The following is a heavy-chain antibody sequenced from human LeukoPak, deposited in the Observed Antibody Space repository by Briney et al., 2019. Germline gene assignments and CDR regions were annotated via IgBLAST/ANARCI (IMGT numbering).Heavy chain of an antibody. CDR2: ISPYNGNR. D-gene: IGHD3-22*01. V-gene: IGHV1-18*01. CDR3: ARARIYYDGAWSDP. J-gene: IGHJ5*02. Sequence: ASVKVSCKASGYIFTSYGISWVRQAPGQGLEWMAWISPYNGNRNYAQKLQGRVTLTTDTSTNTVYMDLKSLRSDDTAVYYCARARIYYDGAWSDPRGKGTLVTVSS. CDR1: GYIFTSYG.